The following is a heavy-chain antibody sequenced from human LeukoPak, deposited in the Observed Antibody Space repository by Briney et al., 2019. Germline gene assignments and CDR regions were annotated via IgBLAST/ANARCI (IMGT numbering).Heavy chain of an antibody. CDR2: FDPEDGET. V-gene: IGHV1-24*01. CDR1: GYTLTELS. Sequence: ASVKVSCKVSGYTLTELSMHWVRQAPGKGLEWMGGFDPEDGETIYAQKFQGRVTMTEDTSTDTAYMELSSLRSEDTAVYYCATWPQGRSMDLTMVRGVDWFDPWGQGTLVTVSS. J-gene: IGHJ5*02. D-gene: IGHD3-10*01. CDR3: ATWPQGRSMDLTMVRGVDWFDP.